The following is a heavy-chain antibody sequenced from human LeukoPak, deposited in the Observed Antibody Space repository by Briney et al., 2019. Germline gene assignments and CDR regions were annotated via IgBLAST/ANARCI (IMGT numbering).Heavy chain of an antibody. J-gene: IGHJ4*02. CDR3: ATNSSGSALDY. V-gene: IGHV4-61*05. D-gene: IGHD3-22*01. CDR1: GASTDRRVSTNLYY. Sequence: PSETLSLTCTVSGASTDRRVSTNLYYWSWIRQFPGKGLEWIGNIYNIGSVTYKPSLKSRVTMSIDMSKKQLSLRLTSVTAADTAVYFCATNSSGSALDYWGQGILVTVSS. CDR2: IYNIGSV.